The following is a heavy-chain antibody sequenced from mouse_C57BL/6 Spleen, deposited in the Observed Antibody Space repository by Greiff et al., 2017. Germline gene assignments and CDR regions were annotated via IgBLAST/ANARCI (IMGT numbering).Heavy chain of an antibody. Sequence: QVHVKQSGAELVRPGASVTLSCKASGYTFTDYEMHWVKQTPVHGLEWIGAIDPETGGTAYNQKFKGKAILTADKSSSTAYMELRSLTSEDSAVYYCTRNYDYAMDYGGQGTSVTVSS. CDR2: IDPETGGT. CDR1: GYTFTDYE. V-gene: IGHV1-15*01. J-gene: IGHJ4*01. D-gene: IGHD1-1*01. CDR3: TRNYDYAMDY.